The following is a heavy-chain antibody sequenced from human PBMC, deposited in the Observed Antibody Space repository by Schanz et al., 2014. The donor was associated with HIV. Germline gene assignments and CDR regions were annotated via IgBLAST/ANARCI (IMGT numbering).Heavy chain of an antibody. CDR2: ISGSGIST. V-gene: IGHV3-23*01. CDR1: GFTFSTYA. Sequence: EVQLLESGGGLVQPGGSLRLSCAASGFTFSTYAMTWVRQAPGKGLEWVSAISGSGISTYYADSVKGRFTISRDNSKNTLYLQMNSLRAGDTAVYYCARSSDYYYGMDVWGQGTTVTVSS. J-gene: IGHJ6*02. CDR3: ARSSDYYYGMDV.